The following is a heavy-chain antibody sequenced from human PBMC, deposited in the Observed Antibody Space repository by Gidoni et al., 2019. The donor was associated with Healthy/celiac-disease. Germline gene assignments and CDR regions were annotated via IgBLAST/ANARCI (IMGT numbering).Heavy chain of an antibody. CDR1: GFTVSSNY. Sequence: EVQLVESGGGLIQPGGSLRLSCAASGFTVSSNYMSWVRQAPGKGREWVSVIYSGGSTYYADSVKGRFTISRDNSKNTLYLQMNSLRAEDTAVYYCASRITMVRGLYWGQGTLVTVSS. D-gene: IGHD3-10*01. J-gene: IGHJ4*02. CDR2: IYSGGST. V-gene: IGHV3-53*01. CDR3: ASRITMVRGLY.